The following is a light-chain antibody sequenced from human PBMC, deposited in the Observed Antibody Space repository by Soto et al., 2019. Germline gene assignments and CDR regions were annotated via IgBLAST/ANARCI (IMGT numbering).Light chain of an antibody. J-gene: IGLJ1*01. Sequence: QSVLTQPRSVSESPGQSVTISCTGTSSDVGGYNYVSWYQQHPGEAPKLMIYDVSKRPSGVPDRFSGSKSGNTASLTISGLQAEDEADYYCCSYEGSYTYVSGTGTKVTVL. CDR1: SSDVGGYNY. V-gene: IGLV2-11*01. CDR2: DVS. CDR3: CSYEGSYTYV.